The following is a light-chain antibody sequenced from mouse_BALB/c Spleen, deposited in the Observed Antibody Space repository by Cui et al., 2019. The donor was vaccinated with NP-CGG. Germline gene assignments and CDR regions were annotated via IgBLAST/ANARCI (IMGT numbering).Light chain of an antibody. Sequence: QAVVTQHSALTTPPGETVTLTCRSSTGAVTTSNYANWVQEKPDHLFTGLIGGTNNRAPGVPARFSGSLIGDKASLTITGAQTEDEAIYFCALWYSNHWVFGGGTKLTVL. V-gene: IGLV1*01. CDR3: ALWYSNHWV. CDR2: GTN. J-gene: IGLJ1*01. CDR1: TGAVTTSNY.